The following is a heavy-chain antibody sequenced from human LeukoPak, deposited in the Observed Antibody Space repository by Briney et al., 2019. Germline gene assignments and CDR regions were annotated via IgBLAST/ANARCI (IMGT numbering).Heavy chain of an antibody. J-gene: IGHJ4*02. Sequence: GGSLRLSCAASGFTFSSYGMHWVRQAPGKGLEWVAFIRYDGSNKYYADSVKGRFTISRDNSKNTLYLQMNSLRAEDTAVYYCAKDGPEAYYDFWSGYYQTAPLDYWGQGTLVTVSS. CDR2: IRYDGSNK. CDR1: GFTFSSYG. V-gene: IGHV3-30*02. D-gene: IGHD3-3*01. CDR3: AKDGPEAYYDFWSGYYQTAPLDY.